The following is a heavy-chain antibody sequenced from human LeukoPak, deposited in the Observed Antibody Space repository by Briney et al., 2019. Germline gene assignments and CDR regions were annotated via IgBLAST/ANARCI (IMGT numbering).Heavy chain of an antibody. CDR2: INPNSGGT. Sequence: ASVKVSCKASGYTFTVYYMHWVRQAPGHGLEWMGRINPNSGGTNYAQKFQGRVTMTRDTSISTAYMELSRLRSDDTAVYYCARDPRIAVAGKYFDYWGQGTLVTVSS. V-gene: IGHV1-2*06. D-gene: IGHD6-19*01. J-gene: IGHJ4*02. CDR1: GYTFTVYY. CDR3: ARDPRIAVAGKYFDY.